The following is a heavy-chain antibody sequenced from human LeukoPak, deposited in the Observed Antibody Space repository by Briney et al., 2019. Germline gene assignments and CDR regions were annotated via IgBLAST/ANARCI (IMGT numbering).Heavy chain of an antibody. V-gene: IGHV1-2*06. J-gene: IGHJ4*02. D-gene: IGHD6-19*01. CDR2: INPNSGGT. CDR3: AVVGYSSGWYFDY. Sequence: ASVKVSCKASGYTFTGYYMPWVRQAPGQGLEWMGRINPNSGGTNYAQKFQGRVTMTRDTSISTAYMELSRLRSDDTAVYYCAVVGYSSGWYFDYWGQGTLVTVSS. CDR1: GYTFTGYY.